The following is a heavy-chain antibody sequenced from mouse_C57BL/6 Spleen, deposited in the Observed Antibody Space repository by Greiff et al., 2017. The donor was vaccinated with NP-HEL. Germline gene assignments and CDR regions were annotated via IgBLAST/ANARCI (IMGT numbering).Heavy chain of an antibody. D-gene: IGHD1-1*01. CDR3: ARHPIYYYGSSYGGVDY. V-gene: IGHV5-6*01. J-gene: IGHJ4*01. Sequence: EVHLVESGGDLVKPGGSLKLSCAASGFTFSSYGMSWVRQTPDKRLEWVATISSGGSYTYYPDSVKGRFTISRDNAKNTLYLQMSSLKSEDTAMYYCARHPIYYYGSSYGGVDYWGQGTSVTVSS. CDR2: ISSGGSYT. CDR1: GFTFSSYG.